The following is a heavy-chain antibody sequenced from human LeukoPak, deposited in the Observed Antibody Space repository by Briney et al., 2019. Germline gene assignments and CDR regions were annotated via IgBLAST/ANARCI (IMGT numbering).Heavy chain of an antibody. CDR3: ARQITDQSSGYDSIDY. D-gene: IGHD5-12*01. CDR2: IYPGDSDT. CDR1: GYRFTTYW. V-gene: IGHV5-51*01. Sequence: GESLKISCKASGYRFTTYWIGWVRQLPGKGLEWMGIIYPGDSDTRYSPSSEGQVTISADKSFTTAYLQWSSLKASDTAMYYCARQITDQSSGYDSIDYWGQGTLVTVSS. J-gene: IGHJ4*02.